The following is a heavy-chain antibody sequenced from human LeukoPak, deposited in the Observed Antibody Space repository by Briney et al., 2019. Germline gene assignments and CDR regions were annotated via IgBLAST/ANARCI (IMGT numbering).Heavy chain of an antibody. D-gene: IGHD2-15*01. Sequence: TGGSLRLSCVTSGFTFNSYGFYWVRQAPGKGLEWVSLFSRNGVTTYYAESVRGRFTISRDNSKNSVYLQMDSLTTEDTAVYYCAKEKDTIYFDLWGQGTMVTVSA. CDR1: GFTFNSYG. CDR3: AKEKDTIYFDL. CDR2: FSRNGVTT. J-gene: IGHJ3*01. V-gene: IGHV3-43*01.